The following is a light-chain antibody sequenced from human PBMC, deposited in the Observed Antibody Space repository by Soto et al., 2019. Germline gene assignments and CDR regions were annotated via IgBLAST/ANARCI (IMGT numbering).Light chain of an antibody. CDR2: EVT. J-gene: IGLJ1*01. V-gene: IGLV2-14*01. CDR3: SSYTSSSTLV. Sequence: QSALTQPASVSGSPGQSITISCTGTSSDVGGYNYVSWYHQHPGKAPKLLIYEVTNRPSGVSNRFSASKSSNTASLTISGLQAEDEADYYCSSYTSSSTLVFGTGTKLTVL. CDR1: SSDVGGYNY.